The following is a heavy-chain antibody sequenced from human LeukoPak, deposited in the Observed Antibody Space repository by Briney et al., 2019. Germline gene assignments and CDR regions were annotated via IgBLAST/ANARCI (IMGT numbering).Heavy chain of an antibody. D-gene: IGHD4-23*01. CDR3: GYGGNSVDY. J-gene: IGHJ4*02. Sequence: ASVKVSCKASGYTFTNYYMHWVRQAPGQGLEWMGWISAYNGNTNYAQKLQGRVTMTTDTSTSTAYMELRSLRSDDTAVYYCGYGGNSVDYWGQGTLVTVSS. CDR1: GYTFTNYY. V-gene: IGHV1-18*04. CDR2: ISAYNGNT.